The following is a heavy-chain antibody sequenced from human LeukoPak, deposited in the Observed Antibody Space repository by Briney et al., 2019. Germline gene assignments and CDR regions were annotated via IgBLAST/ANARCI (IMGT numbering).Heavy chain of an antibody. D-gene: IGHD6-13*01. Sequence: SETLSLTCTVSGGSISSSSYYWGWIRQPPGKGLEWIGSIYYSGSTNYNPSLKSRVTISVDTSKNRFSLKLSSVTAADTAVYYCARSWYNLPSEWGQGTLVTVSS. CDR1: GGSISSSSYY. CDR2: IYYSGST. CDR3: ARSWYNLPSE. V-gene: IGHV4-39*07. J-gene: IGHJ4*02.